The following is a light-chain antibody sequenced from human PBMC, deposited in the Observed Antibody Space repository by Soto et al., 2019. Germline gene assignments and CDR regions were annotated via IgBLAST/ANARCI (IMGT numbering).Light chain of an antibody. CDR2: DVS. Sequence: QSALTQPASVSGSPGQSITISCTGTSSDVGGYDFVSWYQQHPGKAPKLMIYDVSNRPSGVSNRFSGSKSGNTASLTISGLQAEDEADYYCSSYTISSILLFGTGTKVTVL. J-gene: IGLJ1*01. CDR3: SSYTISSILL. CDR1: SSDVGGYDF. V-gene: IGLV2-14*01.